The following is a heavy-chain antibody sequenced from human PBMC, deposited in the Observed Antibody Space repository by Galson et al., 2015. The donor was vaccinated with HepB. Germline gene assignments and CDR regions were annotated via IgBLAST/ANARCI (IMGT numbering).Heavy chain of an antibody. CDR2: ICTSGST. Sequence: LSLTCTVTGGSISSGSYYWSWIRQPAGKGLEWIGRICTSGSTNYNPSLKSRVTMSVDTSKNQFSLKLSSVTAADTAVYYCARSYGDYGVNWFDPWGQGTLVTVSS. D-gene: IGHD4-17*01. V-gene: IGHV4-61*02. J-gene: IGHJ5*02. CDR3: ARSYGDYGVNWFDP. CDR1: GGSISSGSYY.